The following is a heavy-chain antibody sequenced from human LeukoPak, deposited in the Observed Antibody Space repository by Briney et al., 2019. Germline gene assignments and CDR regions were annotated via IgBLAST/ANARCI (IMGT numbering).Heavy chain of an antibody. V-gene: IGHV3-13*04. Sequence: PGGSLRLSCAASGFTFSSYDMHWVRQATGKGLEWVSGIGTSGDTYYPGSVKGRFTISRENAKNSLYLQMNSLRAGDTAVYYRTRGPGTTFDYWGQGTLVTVSS. CDR3: TRGPGTTFDY. CDR2: IGTSGDT. J-gene: IGHJ4*02. CDR1: GFTFSSYD. D-gene: IGHD3-10*01.